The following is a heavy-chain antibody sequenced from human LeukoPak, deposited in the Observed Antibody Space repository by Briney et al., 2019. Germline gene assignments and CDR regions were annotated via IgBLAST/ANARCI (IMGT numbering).Heavy chain of an antibody. J-gene: IGHJ4*02. CDR1: GGSISSSNW. CDR2: IYHGGTT. Sequence: SETLSLTCAVSGGSISSSNWWSWVRQPPGKGLEWIGEIYHGGTTNYNPSLKSRVTISVDKSKNQFSLNLSSVTAADTAVYYCARVEMATIYFEYWGQGTLVTVSS. CDR3: ARVEMATIYFEY. V-gene: IGHV4-4*02. D-gene: IGHD5-24*01.